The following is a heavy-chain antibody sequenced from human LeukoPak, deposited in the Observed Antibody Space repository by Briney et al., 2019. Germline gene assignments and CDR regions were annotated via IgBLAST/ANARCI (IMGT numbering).Heavy chain of an antibody. J-gene: IGHJ6*03. CDR3: ARGHYGSGSYYPSYYYYYYMDV. D-gene: IGHD3-10*01. Sequence: PGGSLRLSCAASGFTLSTYTMNWVRQAPGKGLEWVSSISSSSHYIYYADSVKGRFTISRDNAKNSLYLQMNSLRAEDTAVYYCARGHYGSGSYYPSYYYYYYMDVWGKGTTVTISS. CDR2: ISSSSHYI. V-gene: IGHV3-21*04. CDR1: GFTLSTYT.